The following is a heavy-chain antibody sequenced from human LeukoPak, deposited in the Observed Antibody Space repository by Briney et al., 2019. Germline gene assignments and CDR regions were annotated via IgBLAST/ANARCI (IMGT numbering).Heavy chain of an antibody. Sequence: PSETLSLTCAVYGGSFSGYYWSWIRQPPGKGLEWIGEINHSGSTNYNPSLKSRVTISVDTSKNQFSLKLSSVTAADTAVYYCARGGATVTTRYWYFDLWGRGTLVTVSS. CDR1: GGSFSGYY. J-gene: IGHJ2*01. CDR3: ARGGATVTTRYWYFDL. D-gene: IGHD4-17*01. V-gene: IGHV4-34*01. CDR2: INHSGST.